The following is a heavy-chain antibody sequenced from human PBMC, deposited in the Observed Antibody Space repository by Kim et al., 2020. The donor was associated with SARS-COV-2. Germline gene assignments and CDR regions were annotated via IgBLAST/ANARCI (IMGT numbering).Heavy chain of an antibody. CDR3: TTDSTIFGMVVSPGHFFDF. V-gene: IGHV3-15*01. Sequence: GGSLRLSCAASGFTFSNACMNWVRQAPGKGLEWVGRIKRKTEGGTTDYAAPVKGRFTISRDDSKNTVYLQMNSLKTEDTAVYYCTTDSTIFGMVVSPGHFFDFWGQGTLVTVSS. CDR1: GFTFSNAC. CDR2: IKRKTEGGTT. D-gene: IGHD3-3*01. J-gene: IGHJ4*02.